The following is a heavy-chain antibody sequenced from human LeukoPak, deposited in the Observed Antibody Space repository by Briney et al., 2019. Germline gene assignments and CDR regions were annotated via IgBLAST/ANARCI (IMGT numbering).Heavy chain of an antibody. CDR3: ARDRLGYCSGGSCRNWFDP. CDR2: IYTSGST. CDR1: GGSISSYY. Sequence: PSETLSLTCTVSGGSISSYYWSWIRQPAGRGLEWIGRIYTSGSTNYNPSLKSRVTMSVDTSKNQFSLKLSSVTAADTAVYYCARDRLGYCSGGSCRNWFDPWGQGTLVTVSS. J-gene: IGHJ5*02. D-gene: IGHD2-15*01. V-gene: IGHV4-4*07.